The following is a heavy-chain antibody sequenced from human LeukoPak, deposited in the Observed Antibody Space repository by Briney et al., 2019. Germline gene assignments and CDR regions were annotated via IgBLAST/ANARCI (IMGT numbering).Heavy chain of an antibody. CDR2: ISYSGST. CDR1: GGSISSSSHY. J-gene: IGHJ4*02. CDR3: ARLPYDSSSSYFDY. D-gene: IGHD3-22*01. Sequence: SETLSLTCTVSGGSISSSSHYWGWIRQPPGKGLEWIGSISYSGSTYYNPSLKSRVTISVETSKNQFSLKLSSVTAADTAVYYCARLPYDSSSSYFDYWGQGTLVTVSS. V-gene: IGHV4-39*01.